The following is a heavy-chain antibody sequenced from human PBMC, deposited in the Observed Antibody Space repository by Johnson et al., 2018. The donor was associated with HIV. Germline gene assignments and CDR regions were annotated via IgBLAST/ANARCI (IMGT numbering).Heavy chain of an antibody. V-gene: IGHV3-20*04. CDR1: GFTFDDYG. D-gene: IGHD1-7*01. Sequence: VQLVESGGGVVRPGGSLRLSCAASGFTFDDYGMSWVRQAPGKGLEWVSGINWNGGSTGYGDSVKGRFTISRDNAQNSLYLQRYSLRAEDTAVDYCARGPHHSAGTTLRGAFDILGQGTMVTGSS. CDR2: INWNGGST. J-gene: IGHJ3*02. CDR3: ARGPHHSAGTTLRGAFDI.